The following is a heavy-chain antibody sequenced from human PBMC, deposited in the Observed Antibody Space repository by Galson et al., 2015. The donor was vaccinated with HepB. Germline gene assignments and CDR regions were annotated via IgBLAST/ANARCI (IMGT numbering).Heavy chain of an antibody. CDR1: GGTFSTYA. CDR2: IIPILRIS. Sequence: SVKVSCKASGGTFSTYAISWVRQAPGQGLEWMGRIIPILRISKYAQKLQGRVTITADKSTNTAYMELSSLRSEDTAVYYCAKDGWGGPPAGHWGQGTLVTVSS. CDR3: AKDGWGGPPAGH. J-gene: IGHJ4*02. V-gene: IGHV1-69*04. D-gene: IGHD3-16*01.